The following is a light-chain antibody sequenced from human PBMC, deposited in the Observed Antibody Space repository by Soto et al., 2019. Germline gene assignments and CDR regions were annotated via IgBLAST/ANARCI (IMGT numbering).Light chain of an antibody. CDR2: DVN. Sequence: QSVLTQPASVSGSPGQSIIISCTGTSSDIGAYNFVSWYQQHPGKAPKLMLYDVNIRPSGVSNRFSGSKSGNTASLTISGLQAEDEADYYCTSWTISTTMIFGGGTQLTVL. CDR1: SSDIGAYNF. J-gene: IGLJ2*01. V-gene: IGLV2-14*03. CDR3: TSWTISTTMI.